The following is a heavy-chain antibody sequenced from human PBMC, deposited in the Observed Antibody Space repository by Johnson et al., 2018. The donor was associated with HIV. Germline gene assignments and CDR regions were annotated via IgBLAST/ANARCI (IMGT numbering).Heavy chain of an antibody. CDR2: IHNDGSST. Sequence: VQLVESGGGVVQPGRSLRLSCAASGFTFSSYGMHWVRQAPGKGLVWVSRIHNDGSSTTYADSVKGRFTISRDNAKNTLYLQMSSLRAEDTAVYYCARELGYSSSNDAFDIWGQGTMVTVSS. J-gene: IGHJ3*02. CDR3: ARELGYSSSNDAFDI. D-gene: IGHD6-13*01. CDR1: GFTFSSYG. V-gene: IGHV3-74*01.